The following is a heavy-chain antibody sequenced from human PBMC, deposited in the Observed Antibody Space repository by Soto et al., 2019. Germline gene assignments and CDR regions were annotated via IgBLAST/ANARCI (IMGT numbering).Heavy chain of an antibody. J-gene: IGHJ6*02. V-gene: IGHV3-48*03. CDR1: GFTFSSYE. CDR3: ARGSPEDYYYYYGMDV. Sequence: GGSLRLSCAASGFTFSSYEMNWVRQAPGKGLEWVSYISSSGSTIYYADSVEGRFTISRDNAKNSLYLQMNSLRAEDTAVYYCARGSPEDYYYYYGMDVWGQGTTVTVSS. CDR2: ISSSGSTI.